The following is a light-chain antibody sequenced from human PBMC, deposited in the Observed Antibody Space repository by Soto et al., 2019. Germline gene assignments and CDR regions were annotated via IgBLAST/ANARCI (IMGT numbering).Light chain of an antibody. V-gene: IGLV1-47*01. CDR3: AAWDDSLSGYV. Sequence: QSVLTQPPSASGTPGQRVTISCSGGRSNIGGYNYVYWYQQLPGTAPKLLIYRNNQRPSGVPDRFSGSKSGTSASLAISGLRSEDEADYYCAAWDDSLSGYVFGTGTKVTVL. J-gene: IGLJ1*01. CDR2: RNN. CDR1: RSNIGGYNY.